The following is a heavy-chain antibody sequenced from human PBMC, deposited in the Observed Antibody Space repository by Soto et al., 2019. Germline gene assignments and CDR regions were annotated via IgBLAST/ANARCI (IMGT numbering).Heavy chain of an antibody. D-gene: IGHD6-25*01. Sequence: WETLSLTCSVSGVSISSYFWSWIRQAPGGGLEWIGYTYHRGSTNYSPSLKSRVAISLDTSENQFSLKVNSVTAADTAVYYCARIGGYQGPLEYWGQGTPVTVSS. CDR2: TYHRGST. CDR1: GVSISSYF. CDR3: ARIGGYQGPLEY. J-gene: IGHJ4*02. V-gene: IGHV4-59*01.